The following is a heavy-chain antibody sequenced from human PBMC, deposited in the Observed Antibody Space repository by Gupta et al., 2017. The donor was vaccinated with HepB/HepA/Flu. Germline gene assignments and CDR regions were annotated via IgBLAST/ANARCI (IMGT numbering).Heavy chain of an antibody. CDR2: ISSDGSNK. D-gene: IGHD2-2*01. CDR3: AKGIDIVVVPTATDY. Sequence: QVLLVESGGGVVQPGRSLRLSCVASGFTFHNYCMHWVRQAPGKGLEWVAIISSDGSNKYYADSVKGRFTISRDNSKNTLFLQMHSLRAEDTAVYYCAKGIDIVVVPTATDYWGQGTLVTVSS. CDR1: GFTFHNYC. J-gene: IGHJ4*02. V-gene: IGHV3-30*18.